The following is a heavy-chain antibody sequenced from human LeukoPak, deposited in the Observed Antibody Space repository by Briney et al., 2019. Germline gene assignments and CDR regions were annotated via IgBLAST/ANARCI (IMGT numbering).Heavy chain of an antibody. J-gene: IGHJ6*03. CDR2: ISAYNGNT. Sequence: GASVKVSCKASGYTFTSYGISWVRQAPGQGLEWMGWISAYNGNTNYAQKLQGRVTMTTDTSTSTAYMELRSLRPDDTAVYYCARGYSYGYFYYYYYMDVWGKGTTVTVSS. CDR3: ARGYSYGYFYYYYYMDV. D-gene: IGHD5-18*01. CDR1: GYTFTSYG. V-gene: IGHV1-18*01.